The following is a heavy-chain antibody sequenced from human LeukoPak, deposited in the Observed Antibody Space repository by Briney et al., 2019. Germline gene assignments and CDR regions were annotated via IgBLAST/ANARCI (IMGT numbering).Heavy chain of an antibody. CDR2: IYTSGST. CDR3: ARDKGVDYDFWSGYYSRFDY. J-gene: IGHJ4*02. D-gene: IGHD3-3*01. V-gene: IGHV4-4*07. Sequence: SETLSLTCTVSGGSISSYYWSWIRQPAGKGLEWIGRIYTSGSTNYNPSLKSRVTMSVDTSKNQFSLKLGSVTAADTAVYYCARDKGVDYDFWSGYYSRFDYWGQGALVTVSS. CDR1: GGSISSYY.